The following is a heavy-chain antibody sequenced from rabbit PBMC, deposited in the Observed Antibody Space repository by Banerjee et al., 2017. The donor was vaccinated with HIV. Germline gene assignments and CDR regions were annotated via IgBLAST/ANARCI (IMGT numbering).Heavy chain of an antibody. CDR3: ARGAVNAFDL. Sequence: QEQLEESGGDLVKPEGSLTLTCTASGFSFSNKYVMCWVRQAPGKGLEWIACIDADSIGNTYYASWVNGRFTISKTSNTVTLQMTSLTLADTATYFCARGAVNAFDLWGPGTLVTVS. J-gene: IGHJ4*01. V-gene: IGHV1S45*01. CDR1: GFSFSNKYV. CDR2: IDADSIGNT.